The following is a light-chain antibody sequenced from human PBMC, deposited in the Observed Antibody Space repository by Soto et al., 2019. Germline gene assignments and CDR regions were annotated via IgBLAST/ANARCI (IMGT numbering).Light chain of an antibody. V-gene: IGKV3D-15*01. CDR1: QSVSSN. J-gene: IGKJ5*01. CDR2: GAS. CDR3: QQYNNWPIT. Sequence: EIVITQSPATLSVSPGERATLSCRASQSVSSNLAWYQQKPGQAPRLLIYGASTRATGIPARFSGSGSGTEFTLTISSLQSEDFAVYYCQQYNNWPITFGQGTHWRLN.